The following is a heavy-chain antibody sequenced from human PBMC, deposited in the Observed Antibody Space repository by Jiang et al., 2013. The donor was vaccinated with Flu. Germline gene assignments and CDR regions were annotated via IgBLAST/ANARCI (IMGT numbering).Heavy chain of an antibody. D-gene: IGHD5-18*01. J-gene: IGHJ6*04. Sequence: EVKKPGASVKVSCKASGYTFTSYAMHWVRQAPGQRLEWMGWINAGNGNTKYSQKFQGRVTITRDTSASTAYMELSSLRSEDTAVYYCAREGIQLWLYHYYYYGMDVWGKGTTVTVSS. CDR2: INAGNGNT. V-gene: IGHV1-3*01. CDR1: GYTFTSYA. CDR3: AREGIQLWLYHYYYYGMDV.